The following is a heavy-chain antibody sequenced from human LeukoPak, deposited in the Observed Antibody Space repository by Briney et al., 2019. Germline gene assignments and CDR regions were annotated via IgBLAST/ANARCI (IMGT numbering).Heavy chain of an antibody. CDR1: GYTFTSYD. CDR3: ARIPNYDILTGYYDDAFDT. CDR2: MNPNSGNT. V-gene: IGHV1-8*01. Sequence: ASVKVSCKASGYTFTSYDINWVRQATGQGLEWMGWMNPNSGNTGYAQKFQGRVTMTRNTSISTAYMELSSLRSEDTAVYYCARIPNYDILTGYYDDAFDTWGQGTMVTVSS. J-gene: IGHJ3*02. D-gene: IGHD3-9*01.